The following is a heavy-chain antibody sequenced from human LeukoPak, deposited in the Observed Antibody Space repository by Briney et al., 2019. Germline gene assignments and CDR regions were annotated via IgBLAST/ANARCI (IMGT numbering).Heavy chain of an antibody. CDR3: ARARGYSYGYYFDY. J-gene: IGHJ4*02. Sequence: SQTLSLTCTVSGGSISSGDYYWSWIRQHPGKGLEWIGYIYYSGSTYYNPSLKSRVTISVDTSKNQFSLKLSSVTAADTAVYYCARARGYSYGYYFDYWGQGTLVTVSS. V-gene: IGHV4-31*03. CDR1: GGSISSGDYY. D-gene: IGHD5-18*01. CDR2: IYYSGST.